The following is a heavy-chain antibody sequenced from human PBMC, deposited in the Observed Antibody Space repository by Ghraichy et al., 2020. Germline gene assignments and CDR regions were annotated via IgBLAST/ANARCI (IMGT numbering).Heavy chain of an antibody. Sequence: SETLSLTCTVPDGSISRSNYYWAWIRQPPGKGLEWTGSVSYSGSTDYNSSLRSRLTISRDISKNQVSLKLTRVTAADTAVYYCARHEIGTMLAVWGQGSLVTVSS. CDR3: ARHEIGTMLAV. V-gene: IGHV4-39*01. J-gene: IGHJ4*02. CDR2: VSYSGST. D-gene: IGHD3-10*02. CDR1: DGSISRSNYY.